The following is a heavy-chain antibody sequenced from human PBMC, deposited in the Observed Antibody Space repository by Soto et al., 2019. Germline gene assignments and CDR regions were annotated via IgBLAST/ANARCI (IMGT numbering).Heavy chain of an antibody. Sequence: QVQLVQSGAALKRPGASVRLSCKACGYRFTSDAIVWVRQAPGQGLEWMGWASPHNDNRNYAQKFRDRVAMTTDTSTRTAHMESMSLRPDDTAGFYCARVKYLDTRTALDVWGQGTMVSVS. CDR2: ASPHNDNR. CDR1: GYRFTSDA. J-gene: IGHJ3*01. CDR3: ARVKYLDTRTALDV. V-gene: IGHV1-18*04. D-gene: IGHD5-18*01.